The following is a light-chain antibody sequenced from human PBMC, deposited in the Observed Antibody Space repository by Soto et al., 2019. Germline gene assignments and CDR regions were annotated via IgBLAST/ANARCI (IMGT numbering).Light chain of an antibody. Sequence: DIVMTQSPDSLAVSLGERATINCRSSQSLLSSANNRNFFGWYQQRPGQPPKLLFSWASTRESGVPDRFSGSGSGTDFTLTISNLQAEDVAVYYCQQYYTDPLTFGGGTKVEIK. V-gene: IGKV4-1*01. CDR3: QQYYTDPLT. CDR1: QSLLSSANNRNF. CDR2: WAS. J-gene: IGKJ4*02.